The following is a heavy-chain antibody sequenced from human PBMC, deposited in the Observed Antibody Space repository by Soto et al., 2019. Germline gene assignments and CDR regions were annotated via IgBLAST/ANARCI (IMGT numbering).Heavy chain of an antibody. Sequence: ASVKVSCKVSGYTLTELSMHWVRQAPGKGLEWMGGFDPEDGETIYAQKFQGRGTMTEDTPTDTAYMELSSLRSEDTAVYYCATGEPYYDYIWGSPRMDAFDIWGQGTMVTVSS. D-gene: IGHD3-16*01. CDR1: GYTLTELS. J-gene: IGHJ3*02. CDR3: ATGEPYYDYIWGSPRMDAFDI. V-gene: IGHV1-24*01. CDR2: FDPEDGET.